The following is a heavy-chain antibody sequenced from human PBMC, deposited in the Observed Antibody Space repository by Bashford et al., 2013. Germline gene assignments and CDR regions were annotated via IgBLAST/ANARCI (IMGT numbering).Heavy chain of an antibody. V-gene: IGHV4-31*03. J-gene: IGHJ4*02. D-gene: IGHD6-13*01. Sequence: SETLSLTCTVSGGSISSGGYFWSWIRQHPGKGLEWIGHIYYSGSTYHNPSLKSRVTISVDTSKNQFSLKLSSVTAADTAVYYCARRGSSWSTGHFDYWGQGTLVTVSS. CDR3: ARRGSSWSTGHFDY. CDR2: IYYSGST. CDR1: GGSISSGGYF.